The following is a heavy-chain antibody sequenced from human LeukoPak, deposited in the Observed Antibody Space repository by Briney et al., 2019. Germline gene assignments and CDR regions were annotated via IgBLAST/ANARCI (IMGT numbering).Heavy chain of an antibody. D-gene: IGHD5-12*01. CDR3: ARARPSMWIDY. CDR1: GFTFSSYG. V-gene: IGHV3-30*03. J-gene: IGHJ4*02. Sequence: GGSLRLSCAASGFTFSSYGMHWVRQAPGKGLEWVAVISYDGSDKFYADSVKGRFTISRDSSKDTLYLQMNSLRPEDTAVYYCARARPSMWIDYWGQGTLVTVSS. CDR2: ISYDGSDK.